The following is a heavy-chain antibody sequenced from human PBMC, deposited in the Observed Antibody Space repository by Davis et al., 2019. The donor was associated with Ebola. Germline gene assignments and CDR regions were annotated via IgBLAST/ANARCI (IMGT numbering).Heavy chain of an antibody. CDR3: VRDLLGLAGLDC. J-gene: IGHJ4*02. CDR1: GFTFSSYA. Sequence: GGSLRLSCAASGFTFSSYAMSWVRQAPGKGLEWVSLIHSDGSTYHADSVKGRFTISRHNSKNTVSLQMNSLRAEDTAVYYCVRDLLGLAGLDCWGQGTLVIVSS. V-gene: IGHV3-53*04. CDR2: IHSDGST. D-gene: IGHD6-19*01.